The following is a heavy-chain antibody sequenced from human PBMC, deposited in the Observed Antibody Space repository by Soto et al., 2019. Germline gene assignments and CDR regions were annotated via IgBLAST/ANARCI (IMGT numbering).Heavy chain of an antibody. V-gene: IGHV1-69*06. CDR3: ASAPNDYDFWSGSVWFDP. CDR1: GGTFSSYA. J-gene: IGHJ5*02. D-gene: IGHD3-3*01. Sequence: QVQLVQSGAEVKKPGSSVKVSCKASGGTFSSYAISWVRQAPGQGIEWMGGIIPIFGTANYAQKFQGRVTITADKSTSTAYMELSSLRSEDTAVYYCASAPNDYDFWSGSVWFDPWGQGTLVTVSS. CDR2: IIPIFGTA.